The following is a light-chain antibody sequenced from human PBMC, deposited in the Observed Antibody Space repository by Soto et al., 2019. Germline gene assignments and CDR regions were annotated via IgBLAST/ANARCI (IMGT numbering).Light chain of an antibody. CDR3: QHYKMYSPWT. CDR2: DAS. CDR1: QSISSW. V-gene: IGKV1-5*01. J-gene: IGKJ1*01. Sequence: DIQMTQSPSALSASVGDRATITCRASQSISSWLAWYQQKPGKAPKLLIYDASTLQSGVPSRYSGSGSGTEFTLTISNLQPDDFATYYCQHYKMYSPWTFGQGTKVDNK.